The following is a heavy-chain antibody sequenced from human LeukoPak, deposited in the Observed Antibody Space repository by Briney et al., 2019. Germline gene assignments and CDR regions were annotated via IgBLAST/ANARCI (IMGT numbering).Heavy chain of an antibody. CDR1: GFTFSSYW. V-gene: IGHV3-7*03. CDR2: IKQDGSEK. J-gene: IGHJ3*02. CDR3: AKDSNYDILTGYSHDAFDI. Sequence: GGSLRLSCAASGFTFSSYWMSWVRQAPGKGLEWVANIKQDGSEKYYVDSVKGRFTISRDNSKNTLYLQMNSLRAEDTAVYYCAKDSNYDILTGYSHDAFDIWGQGTMVTVSS. D-gene: IGHD3-9*01.